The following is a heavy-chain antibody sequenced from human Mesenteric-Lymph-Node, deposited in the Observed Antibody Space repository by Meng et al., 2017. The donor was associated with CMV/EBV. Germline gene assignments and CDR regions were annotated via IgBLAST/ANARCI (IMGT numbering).Heavy chain of an antibody. D-gene: IGHD3-3*01. CDR2: ISAYNGNT. J-gene: IGHJ4*02. V-gene: IGHV1-18*01. CDR3: ASGGRGTYYDFWSSYSYFDY. Sequence: ASVKVSCKTSGYTFTSYGISWVRQAPGQGLEWMGWISAYNGNTNYAQKLQGRVTMTTVTSTSTAYMELRSLRSDDTAVYYCASGGRGTYYDFWSSYSYFDYWGQGTLVTVSS. CDR1: GYTFTSYG.